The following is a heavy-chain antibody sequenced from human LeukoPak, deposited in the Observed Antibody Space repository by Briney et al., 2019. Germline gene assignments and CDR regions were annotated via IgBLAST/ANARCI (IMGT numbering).Heavy chain of an antibody. CDR3: ARGGSSSTYYYYGMDV. CDR1: GLTFSSHW. J-gene: IGHJ6*02. V-gene: IGHV3-74*01. CDR2: ITNDGSST. Sequence: GGSLRLSCAASGLTFSSHWMHWVRQAPGKGLVWVSRITNDGSSTTYADSVKGRFTISRDNAMNMLYLQVNSLRAEDTAVYYCARGGSSSTYYYYGMDVWGQGTTVTVSS. D-gene: IGHD6-6*01.